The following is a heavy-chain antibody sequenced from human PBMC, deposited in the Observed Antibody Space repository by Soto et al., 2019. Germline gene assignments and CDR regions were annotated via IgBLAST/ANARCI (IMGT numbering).Heavy chain of an antibody. CDR2: IYPGDSDT. CDR3: ARWEPSGGDFWSGYSLGYFDY. CDR1: GYSFTSYW. J-gene: IGHJ4*02. Sequence: PGESLKISCKGSGYSFTSYWIGWVRQMPGKGLEWMGIIYPGDSDTRYSPSFQGQVTISADKSISTAYLQWSSLKASDTAMYYCARWEPSGGDFWSGYSLGYFDYWGQGTLVTVPS. V-gene: IGHV5-51*01. D-gene: IGHD3-3*01.